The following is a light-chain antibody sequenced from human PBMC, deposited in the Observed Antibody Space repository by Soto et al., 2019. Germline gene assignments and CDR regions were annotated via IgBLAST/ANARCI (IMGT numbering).Light chain of an antibody. V-gene: IGLV2-14*01. Sequence: QSALTQPASVSGSPGQSITISCTGTSSDVGGYNYVSWYQQHPGKAPKLMIYEVTHRPSGVSNRFSGSKSGNTASLTISGLQAEDEADYYCSSYTSSSTPYVVXTGTKVTVL. J-gene: IGLJ1*01. CDR2: EVT. CDR1: SSDVGGYNY. CDR3: SSYTSSSTPYV.